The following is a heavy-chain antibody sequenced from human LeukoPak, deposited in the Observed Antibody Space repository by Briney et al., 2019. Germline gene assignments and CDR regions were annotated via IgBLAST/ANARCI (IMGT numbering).Heavy chain of an antibody. J-gene: IGHJ4*02. CDR2: IYYTGTT. D-gene: IGHD4-17*01. V-gene: IGHV4-39*01. Sequence: PSETLSLTCTVSGGSISSSSYYWGWIRQSPGKGLEWIGSIYYTGTTYYNPSLKSRVTISVDTSKNQFSLKLTSVTAADTAVYYCARQREYGGYGAFGYWGQGTLVTVSS. CDR1: GGSISSSSYY. CDR3: ARQREYGGYGAFGY.